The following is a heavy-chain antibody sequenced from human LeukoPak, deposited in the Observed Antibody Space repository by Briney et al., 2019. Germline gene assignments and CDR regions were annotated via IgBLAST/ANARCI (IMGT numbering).Heavy chain of an antibody. CDR3: ARVHQLLSPHFDY. CDR2: IYYSGST. V-gene: IGHV4-39*07. J-gene: IGHJ4*02. Sequence: SETLSLTCTVSGGSISNGDYYWGWIRQPPGKGLEWIGSIYYSGSTYYNPSLKSRVTISVDTSKNQFSLKLSSVTAADTAVYYCARVHQLLSPHFDYWGQGTLVTVSS. D-gene: IGHD2-2*01. CDR1: GGSISNGDYY.